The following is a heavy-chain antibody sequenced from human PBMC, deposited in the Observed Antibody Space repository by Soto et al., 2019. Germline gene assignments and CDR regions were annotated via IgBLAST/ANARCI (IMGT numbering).Heavy chain of an antibody. V-gene: IGHV4-34*01. CDR2: INHSGST. J-gene: IGHJ5*02. CDR1: GGSFSVYY. Sequence: SETLSLTCAVYGGSFSVYYWSWIRQPPGKGLEWIGEINHSGSTNYNPSLKSRVTISVDTSKNQLSLKLSSVTAADTAVYFCARGVRWLPTIRINCFDPWGQGTLVSVS. CDR3: ARGVRWLPTIRINCFDP. D-gene: IGHD3-9*01.